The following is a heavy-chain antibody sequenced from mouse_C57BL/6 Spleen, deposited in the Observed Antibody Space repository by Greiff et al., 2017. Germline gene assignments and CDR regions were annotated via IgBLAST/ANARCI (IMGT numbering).Heavy chain of an antibody. CDR1: GYTFTSYW. D-gene: IGHD1-1*01. V-gene: IGHV1-50*01. J-gene: IGHJ4*01. Sequence: QVQLQQSGAELVKPGASVKLSCKASGYTFTSYWMQWVKQRPGQGLEWIGEIDPSDSYTNYNQKFKGKATLTVDTSSSTAYMQLSSLTSEDSAVYYCANYYGSSYGEDYAMDYWGQGTSVTVSS. CDR3: ANYYGSSYGEDYAMDY. CDR2: IDPSDSYT.